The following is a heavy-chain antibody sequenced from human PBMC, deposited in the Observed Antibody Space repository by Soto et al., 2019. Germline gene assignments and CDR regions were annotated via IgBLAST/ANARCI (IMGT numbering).Heavy chain of an antibody. J-gene: IGHJ4*02. V-gene: IGHV3-74*01. D-gene: IGHD3-10*01. CDR1: GFTFSSYW. Sequence: PGGSLRLSCAASGFTFSSYWMDWVRQAPGKGLVWVSRIKSDGSNINYADSVKGRFTISRDNAKNTLYLQMNSLRAEDTAIYYCARGGFSGSGSFIQGDYWCQGTLVTVSS. CDR3: ARGGFSGSGSFIQGDY. CDR2: IKSDGSNI.